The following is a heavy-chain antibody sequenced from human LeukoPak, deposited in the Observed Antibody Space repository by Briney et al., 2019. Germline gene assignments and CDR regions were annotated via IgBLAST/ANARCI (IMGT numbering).Heavy chain of an antibody. J-gene: IGHJ5*02. CDR3: ASTIYYDSSGFSYWFDP. D-gene: IGHD3-22*01. CDR1: GFTFSNYE. CDR2: ISSSGSI. Sequence: GGSLRLSCAASGFTFSNYEMNWVRQAPGKGLEWVSYISSSGSIYYADSVKGRFTISRDNAKNSLYLQMNSLRAEDTAIYYCASTIYYDSSGFSYWFDPWGQGTLITVSS. V-gene: IGHV3-48*03.